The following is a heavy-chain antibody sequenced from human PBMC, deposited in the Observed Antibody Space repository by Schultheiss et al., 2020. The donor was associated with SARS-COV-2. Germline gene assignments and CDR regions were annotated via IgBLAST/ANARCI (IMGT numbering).Heavy chain of an antibody. D-gene: IGHD1-26*01. Sequence: GGSLRLSCAASGFTFSSYGMHWVRQAPGKGLEWVAVISYDGSNKYYADSVKGRFTISRDNSKNTLYLQMNSLRAEDTAVYYCAVDGSTSPYYYYGMDVWGQGTTVTVSS. V-gene: IGHV3-30*12. J-gene: IGHJ6*02. CDR2: ISYDGSNK. CDR1: GFTFSSYG. CDR3: AVDGSTSPYYYYGMDV.